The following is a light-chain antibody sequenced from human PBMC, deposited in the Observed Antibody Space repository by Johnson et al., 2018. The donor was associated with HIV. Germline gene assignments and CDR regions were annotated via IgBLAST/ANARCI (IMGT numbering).Light chain of an antibody. CDR1: SSNIGNNY. CDR3: GTWDTSLSAYV. V-gene: IGLV1-51*02. Sequence: QPVLTQPPSVSAAPGQKVTISCSGSSSNIGNNYVSWYQQLPGTAPKLVMHENNKRPSGIPDRFSGSKSGTSATLGITGLQPWDEADYYCGTWDTSLSAYVFGTVPTVTVL. J-gene: IGLJ1*01. CDR2: ENN.